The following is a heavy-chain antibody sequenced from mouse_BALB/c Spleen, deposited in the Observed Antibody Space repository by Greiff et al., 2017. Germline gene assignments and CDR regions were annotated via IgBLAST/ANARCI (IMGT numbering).Heavy chain of an antibody. CDR3: ASYDYDGYFDV. V-gene: IGHV3-2*02. CDR1: GYSITSDYA. D-gene: IGHD2-4*01. Sequence: VQLKESGPGLVKPSQSLSLTCTVTGYSITSDYAWNWIRQFPGNKLEWMGYISYSGSTSYNPSLKSRISITRDTSKNQFFLQLNSVTTEDTATYYCASYDYDGYFDVWGAGTTVTVSS. J-gene: IGHJ1*01. CDR2: ISYSGST.